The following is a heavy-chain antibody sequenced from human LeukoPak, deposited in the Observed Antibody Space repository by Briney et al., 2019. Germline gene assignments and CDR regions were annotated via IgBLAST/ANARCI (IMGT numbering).Heavy chain of an antibody. D-gene: IGHD3-22*01. CDR1: GFTFSSYA. Sequence: PGGSLRLSCAASGFTFSSYAMSWVRQAPGKGLEWVSAISGSGGSTYYADSVKGRFTISSDNSKNTLYLQMNSLRAEDTAVYYCAKDPTRSGYYDSWGQGTLVTVSS. CDR2: ISGSGGST. J-gene: IGHJ5*01. CDR3: AKDPTRSGYYDS. V-gene: IGHV3-23*01.